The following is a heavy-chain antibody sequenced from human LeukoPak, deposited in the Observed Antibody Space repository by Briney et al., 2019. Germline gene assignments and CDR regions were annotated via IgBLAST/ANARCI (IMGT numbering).Heavy chain of an antibody. J-gene: IGHJ4*02. CDR2: IYYSGST. CDR3: ARNYDILTGYYDY. D-gene: IGHD3-9*01. Sequence: SETLSLTCAVYGGSFSGYYWSWIRQPPGKALEWIGYIYYSGSTNYNPSLKSRVTISVDTSKNQFSLKLSSVTAADTAVYYCARNYDILTGYYDYWGQGTLVTVSS. V-gene: IGHV4-59*08. CDR1: GGSFSGYY.